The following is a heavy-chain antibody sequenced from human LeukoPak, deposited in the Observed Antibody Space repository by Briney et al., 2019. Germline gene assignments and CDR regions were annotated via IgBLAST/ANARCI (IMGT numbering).Heavy chain of an antibody. D-gene: IGHD3-16*02. CDR1: GGSFSGNY. CDR3: ARVPDFVARPSDS. J-gene: IGHJ4*02. Sequence: SETLSLTCAVYGGSFSGNYWTLIRQTPGRGPEWIGESSPTGDITGYNPSLKGRATISVDSSKNQFSLKLTSVTAADTGVYYCARVPDFVARPSDSWGPGTLVTVSS. CDR2: SSPTGDIT. V-gene: IGHV4-34*01.